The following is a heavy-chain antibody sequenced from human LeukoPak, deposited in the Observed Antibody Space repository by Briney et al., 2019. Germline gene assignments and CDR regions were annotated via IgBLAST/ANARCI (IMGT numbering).Heavy chain of an antibody. J-gene: IGHJ5*02. D-gene: IGHD3-3*01. Sequence: PSETLSLTCTVSGGSISSSSYYWGWIRQPPGKGLEWIGSIYYSGSTYYNPSLKSRVTISVDTSKNQFSLKLSSVTAADTVVYYCARGTTDFWSGYYTALNWFDPWGQGTLVTVSS. CDR3: ARGTTDFWSGYYTALNWFDP. CDR1: GGSISSSSYY. CDR2: IYYSGST. V-gene: IGHV4-39*01.